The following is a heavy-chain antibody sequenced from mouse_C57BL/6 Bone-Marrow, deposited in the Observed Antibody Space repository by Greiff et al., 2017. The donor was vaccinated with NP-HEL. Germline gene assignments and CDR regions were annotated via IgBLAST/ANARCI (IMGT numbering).Heavy chain of an antibody. Sequence: VQLLQSGPELVKPGASVKLSCKASGYAFSSYWMNWVKQRPGQGLEWIGRIYPGDGDTNYNGKFKGKATLTADTSSSTAYMQLSSLTSEDSAVDCWARSLAYESNAYAKGDWGQVTSVTVAS. D-gene: IGHD2-5*01. V-gene: IGHV1-82*01. CDR2: IYPGDGDT. CDR3: ARSLAYESNAYAKGD. CDR1: GYAFSSYW. J-gene: IGHJ4*01.